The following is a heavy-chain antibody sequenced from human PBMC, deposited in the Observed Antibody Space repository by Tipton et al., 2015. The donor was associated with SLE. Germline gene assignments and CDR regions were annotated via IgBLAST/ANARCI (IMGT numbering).Heavy chain of an antibody. V-gene: IGHV3-9*01. CDR2: INWNNSTI. D-gene: IGHD5-24*01. J-gene: IGHJ4*02. Sequence: SLRLFCAASGFTFDYYAMHWVRQGPAMGLEWISGINWNNSTIAYADSVKGRFTISRDNAQNSLYLQMNSLRPEDTGLYYCASSRSPGMATPPRYWSQGTVVTVSS. CDR1: GFTFDYYA. CDR3: ASSRSPGMATPPRY.